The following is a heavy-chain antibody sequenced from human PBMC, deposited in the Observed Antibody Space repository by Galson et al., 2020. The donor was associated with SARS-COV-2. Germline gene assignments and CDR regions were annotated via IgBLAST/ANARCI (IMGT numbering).Heavy chain of an antibody. CDR2: INSDGHIT. CDR1: GFTFTTYW. Sequence: GGSLRLSCAASGFTFTTYWMHWVRQAPGKGLVWVSRINSDGHITNYADSVKGRFTISRDNAKNTLYLQMNSLRVEDTAVYYCTATRAYWGQGTLVTVSS. D-gene: IGHD1-26*01. V-gene: IGHV3-74*01. CDR3: TATRAY. J-gene: IGHJ4*02.